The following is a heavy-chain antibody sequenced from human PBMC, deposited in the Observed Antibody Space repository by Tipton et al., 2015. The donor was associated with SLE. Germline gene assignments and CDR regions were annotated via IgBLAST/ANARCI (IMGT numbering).Heavy chain of an antibody. CDR2: IIPIFGTA. J-gene: IGHJ6*02. CDR1: GGTFSSYA. V-gene: IGHV1-69*05. D-gene: IGHD3-16*01. Sequence: QSGPEVKKPGSSVKVSCKASGGTFSSYAISWVRQAPGQGLEWMGGIIPIFGTANYAQKFQGRVTITTDESTSTAYMELSSLRSEDTAVYYCARDRARLGDYYYGMDVWGQGTTVTVSS. CDR3: ARDRARLGDYYYGMDV.